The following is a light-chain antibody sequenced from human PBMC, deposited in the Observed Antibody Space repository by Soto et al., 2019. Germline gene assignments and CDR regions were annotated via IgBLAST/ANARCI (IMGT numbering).Light chain of an antibody. Sequence: EIVLTQSPGTLSLSPGERVTLSCRASQSVSSSYLAWYQQKPAQAPRLPIYGASNRATGIPDRFSGSGSGRDFTLTISRLEPEDFAVYYCQQYGGSPPYTFGQGTKLEIK. CDR2: GAS. V-gene: IGKV3-20*01. CDR1: QSVSSSY. J-gene: IGKJ2*01. CDR3: QQYGGSPPYT.